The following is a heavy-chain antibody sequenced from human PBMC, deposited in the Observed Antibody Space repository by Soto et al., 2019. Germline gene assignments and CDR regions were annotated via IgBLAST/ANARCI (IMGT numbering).Heavy chain of an antibody. CDR3: ARDAAGPLVDIVANYYFDY. CDR1: GFTFSSYS. CDR2: ISSSSSYI. V-gene: IGHV3-21*01. J-gene: IGHJ4*02. Sequence: GGSLRLSCAASGFTFSSYSMNWVRQAPGKGLEWVSSISSSSSYIYYADSVKGRFTISRDNAKNSLYLQMNSLRAEDTAVYYCARDAAGPLVDIVANYYFDYWGQGTLVTVSS. D-gene: IGHD5-12*01.